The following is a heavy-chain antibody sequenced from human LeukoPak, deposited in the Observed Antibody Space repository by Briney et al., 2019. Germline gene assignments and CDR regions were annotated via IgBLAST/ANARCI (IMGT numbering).Heavy chain of an antibody. Sequence: GGSLRLSCAASGFTFGSHGMPWVRQAPGKGLVWVAHVSTDGTSTSSVDSVKGRFTISRDNAKNTLYLQMNSLRAEDMAVYYCARDSPNYSKGAIDIWGQGTMVTVSS. V-gene: IGHV3-74*01. CDR2: VSTDGTST. J-gene: IGHJ3*02. CDR1: GFTFGSHG. D-gene: IGHD1-7*01. CDR3: ARDSPNYSKGAIDI.